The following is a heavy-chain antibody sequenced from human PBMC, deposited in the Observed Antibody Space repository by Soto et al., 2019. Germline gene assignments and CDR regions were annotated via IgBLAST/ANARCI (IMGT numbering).Heavy chain of an antibody. Sequence: PSETLSLTCAVYGGSFSGYYWSWIRQPPGKGLEWIGEINHSGSTNYNPSLKSRVTISVDTSKNQFSLKLSSVTAADTAVYYCARFPHAGTYYYGSGNLYYFDYWGQGTLVTVSS. CDR3: ARFPHAGTYYYGSGNLYYFDY. CDR2: INHSGST. D-gene: IGHD3-10*01. J-gene: IGHJ4*02. V-gene: IGHV4-34*01. CDR1: GGSFSGYY.